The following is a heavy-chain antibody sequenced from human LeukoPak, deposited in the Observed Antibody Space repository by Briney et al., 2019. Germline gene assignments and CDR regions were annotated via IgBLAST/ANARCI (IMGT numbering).Heavy chain of an antibody. CDR3: ATGVSEGSGRYYFDY. Sequence: GGSLRLSCAASGFTFSSYSMNWVRQAPGKGLEWMGGFDPEDGETIYAQKFQGRVTMTEDTSTDTAYMELSSLRSEDTAVYYCATGVSEGSGRYYFDYWGQGTLVTVSS. D-gene: IGHD3-3*01. CDR1: GFTFSSYS. J-gene: IGHJ4*02. CDR2: FDPEDGET. V-gene: IGHV1-24*01.